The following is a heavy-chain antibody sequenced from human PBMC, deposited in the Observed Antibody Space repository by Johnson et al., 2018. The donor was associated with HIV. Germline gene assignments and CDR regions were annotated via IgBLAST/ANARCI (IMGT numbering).Heavy chain of an antibody. J-gene: IGHJ3*02. Sequence: VQLVESGGGLVQPGGSLRLSCAASGFTFSSYAMSWVRQAPGKGLEWVSAISGSGGSTYYADYVKGRFTISRDNSKNKLYLQMTSLRVEDTAVYYGARESGHFGVSAFDMLGQGAMVTVSS. CDR2: ISGSGGST. V-gene: IGHV3-23*04. D-gene: IGHD3-10*01. CDR1: GFTFSSYA. CDR3: ARESGHFGVSAFDM.